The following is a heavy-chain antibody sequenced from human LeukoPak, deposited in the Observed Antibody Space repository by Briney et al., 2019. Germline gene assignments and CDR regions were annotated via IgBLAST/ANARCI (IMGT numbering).Heavy chain of an antibody. Sequence: ASVKVSCKASGGTFSSYAISWVRQAPGQGPEWMGGIIPIFGTANYAQKFQGRVTITADESTSTAYMELSSLRSEDTAVYYCARTAQQLVEGDAFDIWGQGTMVTVSS. CDR2: IIPIFGTA. V-gene: IGHV1-69*13. D-gene: IGHD6-13*01. J-gene: IGHJ3*02. CDR1: GGTFSSYA. CDR3: ARTAQQLVEGDAFDI.